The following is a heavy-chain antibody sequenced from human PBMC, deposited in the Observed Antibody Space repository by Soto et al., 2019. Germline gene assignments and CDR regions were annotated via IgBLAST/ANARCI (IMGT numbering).Heavy chain of an antibody. CDR3: ARVGVAATRGMDV. CDR2: IYYSGST. CDR1: GGSISSGGYY. Sequence: SETLSLTCTVSGGSISSGGYYWSWIRQHPGKGLEWIGYIYYSGSTYYNPSLKSRVTISVDTSKNQFSLKLSSVTAADTAVYYCARVGVAATRGMDVWGQGTTVTVS. D-gene: IGHD2-15*01. J-gene: IGHJ6*02. V-gene: IGHV4-31*03.